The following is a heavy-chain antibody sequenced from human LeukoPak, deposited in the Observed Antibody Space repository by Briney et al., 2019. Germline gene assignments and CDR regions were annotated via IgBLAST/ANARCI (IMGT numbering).Heavy chain of an antibody. D-gene: IGHD3-22*01. CDR2: INSNSGGT. Sequence: ASVKVSCKASGYRFSDYYMHWVRQAPGQGLEWMGRINSNSGGTGFAEKFRGRVTMTRDTSISTAYMELSRLTSDDTAVCYRARAGGTYYYESSGYYYQNWFDSWGQGTLVTVSS. CDR1: GYRFSDYY. J-gene: IGHJ5*01. CDR3: ARAGGTYYYESSGYYYQNWFDS. V-gene: IGHV1-2*06.